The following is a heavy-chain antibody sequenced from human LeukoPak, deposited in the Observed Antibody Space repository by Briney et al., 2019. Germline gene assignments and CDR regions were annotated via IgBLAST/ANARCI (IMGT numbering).Heavy chain of an antibody. CDR1: GFTFSNAW. V-gene: IGHV3-15*01. D-gene: IGHD2-21*02. CDR3: TTECGADCGGDAFDI. J-gene: IGHJ3*02. Sequence: GGSLRLSCAASGFTFSNAWMSWVRQAPGKGLEWVGRIKSKTDGGTTDYAAPVKGRFTISRDDSKNTLYLQMNSLKTEDTAVYYCTTECGADCGGDAFDIWGQGTMVTVSS. CDR2: IKSKTDGGTT.